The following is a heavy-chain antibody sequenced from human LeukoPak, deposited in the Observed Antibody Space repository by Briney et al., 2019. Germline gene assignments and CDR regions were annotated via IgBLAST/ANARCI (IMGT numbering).Heavy chain of an antibody. Sequence: ASVKVSCKASGYTFTRYGISWVRQAPGQGLEWMGWINPNNGNTNYVQKLQGRVTMTTDTPTSTAYMELRSLRSDDTAVYYCARVGYDSSGRHRYAFDIWGQGTMVTVSS. V-gene: IGHV1-18*01. CDR3: ARVGYDSSGRHRYAFDI. D-gene: IGHD3-22*01. CDR1: GYTFTRYG. J-gene: IGHJ3*02. CDR2: INPNNGNT.